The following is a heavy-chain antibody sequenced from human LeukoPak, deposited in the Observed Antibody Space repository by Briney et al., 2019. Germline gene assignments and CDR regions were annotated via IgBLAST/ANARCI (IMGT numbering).Heavy chain of an antibody. Sequence: GGSLRLSCAASGFTFSSYSMNWVRQAPGKGLEWVSSISSSSSYIYYADSVKGRFTISRDDAKNSLYLQMNSLRAEDTAVYYCARDRRYYYDSSGYSTGWYFDLWGRGTLVTVSS. CDR2: ISSSSSYI. V-gene: IGHV3-21*01. J-gene: IGHJ2*01. CDR1: GFTFSSYS. D-gene: IGHD3-22*01. CDR3: ARDRRYYYDSSGYSTGWYFDL.